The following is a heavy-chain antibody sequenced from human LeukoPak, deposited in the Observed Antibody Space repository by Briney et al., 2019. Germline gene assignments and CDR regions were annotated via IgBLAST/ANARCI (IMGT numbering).Heavy chain of an antibody. Sequence: SETLSLTCAVSGGSISSSNWWSWIRQPAGKGLEWIGRIYTSGSTNYNPSLKSRVTISVDTSKNQFSLKLRSVTAADTAVYYCARVGGNSGYDLKFDYWGQGTLVTVSS. V-gene: IGHV4-4*07. D-gene: IGHD5-12*01. J-gene: IGHJ4*02. CDR2: IYTSGST. CDR3: ARVGGNSGYDLKFDY. CDR1: GGSISSSNW.